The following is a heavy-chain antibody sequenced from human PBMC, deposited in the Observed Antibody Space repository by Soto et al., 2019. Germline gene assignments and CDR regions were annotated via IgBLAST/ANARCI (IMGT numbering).Heavy chain of an antibody. Sequence: GASVKVSCKASGYTFTGYYMHWVRQAPGQGLEWMGWINPNSGGTNYAQKFQGWVTITRDTSISTAYMELSRLRSDDTAVYYFARGSRNWNSPHYFDYWGQGTLVTVSS. J-gene: IGHJ4*02. CDR1: GYTFTGYY. CDR2: INPNSGGT. D-gene: IGHD1-7*01. CDR3: ARGSRNWNSPHYFDY. V-gene: IGHV1-2*04.